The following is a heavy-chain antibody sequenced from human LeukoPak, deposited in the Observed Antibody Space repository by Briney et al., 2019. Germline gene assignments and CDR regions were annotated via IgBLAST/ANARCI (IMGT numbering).Heavy chain of an antibody. J-gene: IGHJ3*02. V-gene: IGHV3-13*05. Sequence: GGSLRLSCAGSGFTFSSYDMHWVRQATGKGLEWVSTIGTAGDPYYPGSVKGRFTISRENAKNSLYLQMNTLRAGDTAVYYCARGDGYCSSTGCPQVGFDIWGQGTMVTVSS. CDR1: GFTFSSYD. CDR3: ARGDGYCSSTGCPQVGFDI. D-gene: IGHD2-2*01. CDR2: IGTAGDP.